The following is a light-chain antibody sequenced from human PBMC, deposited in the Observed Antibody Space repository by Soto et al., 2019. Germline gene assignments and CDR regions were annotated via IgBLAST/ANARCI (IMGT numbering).Light chain of an antibody. CDR2: GAS. V-gene: IGKV3-20*01. Sequence: EIVVTQSPGTLSLSPGERATLSCRASQSVSSSYLAWYQQKPGQAPRLLIYGASSRPTGIPDRFSGSGSGKDFTLTISRLEPEDFAVYYCQQYGSSWWTFGQGTKVEIK. CDR1: QSVSSSY. CDR3: QQYGSSWWT. J-gene: IGKJ1*01.